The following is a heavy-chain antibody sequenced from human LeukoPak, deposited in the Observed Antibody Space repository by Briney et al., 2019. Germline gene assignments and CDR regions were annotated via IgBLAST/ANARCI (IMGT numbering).Heavy chain of an antibody. CDR1: GFTFNTYA. CDR3: ARHRSSWLIDY. D-gene: IGHD6-6*01. J-gene: IGHJ4*02. V-gene: IGHV3-23*01. Sequence: GGSLRLSCAASGFTFNTYAMSWVRQAPWERLQWVSGISDSGGNTYYADSVRGRFTISRDNSKNTPYLQMNSLRAEDTAVYYCARHRSSWLIDYWGQGTLVTVSS. CDR2: ISDSGGNT.